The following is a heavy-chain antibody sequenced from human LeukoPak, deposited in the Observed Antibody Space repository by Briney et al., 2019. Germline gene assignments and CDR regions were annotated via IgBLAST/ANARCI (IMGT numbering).Heavy chain of an antibody. CDR3: ARDLLGYCSSTSCFYYYGMDV. CDR2: ISAYNGNT. D-gene: IGHD2-2*01. J-gene: IGHJ6*02. V-gene: IGHV1-18*01. Sequence: ASVKVSCKASGYTFTSYGISWVRQAPGQGLEWMGWISAYNGNTNYAQKLQGRVTMTTDTSTSTAYKELRSLRSDDTAVYYCARDLLGYCSSTSCFYYYGMDVWGQGTTVTVSS. CDR1: GYTFTSYG.